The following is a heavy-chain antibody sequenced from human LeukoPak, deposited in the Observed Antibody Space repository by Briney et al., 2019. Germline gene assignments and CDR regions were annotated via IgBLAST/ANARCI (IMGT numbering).Heavy chain of an antibody. CDR1: GGTFSSYA. J-gene: IGHJ2*01. CDR2: IIPILGIA. D-gene: IGHD3-22*01. Sequence: GASVKVSCKASGGTFSSYAISWVRQAPGQGLKWMGRIIPILGIANYAQKFQGRVTITADKSTSTAYMELSSLRSEDTAVYYCARSPTMIRAYLDLWGRGTLVTASS. V-gene: IGHV1-69*04. CDR3: ARSPTMIRAYLDL.